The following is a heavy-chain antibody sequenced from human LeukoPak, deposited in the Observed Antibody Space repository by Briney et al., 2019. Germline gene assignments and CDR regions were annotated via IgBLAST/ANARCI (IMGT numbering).Heavy chain of an antibody. CDR1: GFTFSSHW. Sequence: PGGSLRLSCTASGFTFSSHWMSWVRQAPGKGLEWVANLNHDGTAKFYVDHVKGRFTISRDNAKNSLYLQMSNLRAEDTAVYYCATSADSPGNSWSQGTLITVSS. CDR2: LNHDGTAK. V-gene: IGHV3-7*01. J-gene: IGHJ4*02. CDR3: ATSADSPGNS. D-gene: IGHD4-23*01.